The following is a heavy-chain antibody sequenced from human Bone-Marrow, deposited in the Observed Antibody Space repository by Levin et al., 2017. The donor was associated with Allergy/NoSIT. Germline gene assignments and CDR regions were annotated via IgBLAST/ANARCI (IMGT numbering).Heavy chain of an antibody. V-gene: IGHV3-23*01. Sequence: PGGSLRLSCEASGFSFNNYAMTWVRQAPGKGLEWVSTISGTGETPYYADSVKGRCTVSRDNSKNTLYLQISSLRAEDSAVYFCARTTPDINPLSPYYYYYQGMDVWGQGTTVTVS. CDR1: GFSFNNYA. D-gene: IGHD1/OR15-1a*01. CDR2: ISGTGETP. J-gene: IGHJ6*02. CDR3: ARTTPDINPLSPYYYYYQGMDV.